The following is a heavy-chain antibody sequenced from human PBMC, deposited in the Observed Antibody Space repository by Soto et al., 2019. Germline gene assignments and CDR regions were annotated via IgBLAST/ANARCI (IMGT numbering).Heavy chain of an antibody. J-gene: IGHJ6*04. D-gene: IGHD6-13*01. Sequence: SETLSLTCTVSGDSISSYYWNWIRQPAGKGLEWIGRIDASGNSNYNPSLKSRVTMSVDTSKKQFSLKVTSVTAADTAVYYCARYSSNCFQTEGMDVGGKGTTATFSS. CDR2: IDASGNS. CDR1: GDSISSYY. V-gene: IGHV4-4*07. CDR3: ARYSSNCFQTEGMDV.